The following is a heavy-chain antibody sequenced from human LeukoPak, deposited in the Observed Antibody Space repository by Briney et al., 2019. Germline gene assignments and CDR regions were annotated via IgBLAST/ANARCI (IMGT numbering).Heavy chain of an antibody. Sequence: ASVKVSCKASGYTLANYGINWVRQAPGQGLEWMGWISAYNGNTNYAQKFQGRVTMTTDTSTSTAYMDLRSLRSDDTAVYYCARDLDQYSGRFGGFGHDFWGQGTLVTVSS. CDR1: GYTLANYG. J-gene: IGHJ4*02. V-gene: IGHV1-18*01. D-gene: IGHD1-26*01. CDR3: ARDLDQYSGRFGGFGHDF. CDR2: ISAYNGNT.